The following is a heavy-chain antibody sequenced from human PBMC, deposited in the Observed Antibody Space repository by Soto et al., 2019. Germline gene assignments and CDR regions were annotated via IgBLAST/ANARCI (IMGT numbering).Heavy chain of an antibody. CDR2: IIPILGIA. J-gene: IGHJ4*02. CDR3: ARTVPAARSGRGMES. Sequence: QVQLVQSGAEVKKPGSSVKVSCKASGGTFSSYTISWVRQAPGQGLEWMGRIIPILGIANYAQKFQGRVTITADKSXXTAYGELSSLRSEDTAVYYCARTVPAARSGRGMESWGQGTLVTVSS. CDR1: GGTFSSYT. D-gene: IGHD2-2*01. V-gene: IGHV1-69*02.